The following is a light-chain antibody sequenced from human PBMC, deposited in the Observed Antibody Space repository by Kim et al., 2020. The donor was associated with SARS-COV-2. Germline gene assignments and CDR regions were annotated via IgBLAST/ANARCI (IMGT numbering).Light chain of an antibody. CDR3: SSYTSSTTWV. Sequence: GQSITISCTGTSSDVGGYNYVSWYQHHPAKAPKLMIYDVTKRLSGVSNRFSGSKSGNTASLTISGLQAEDEADYYCSSYTSSTTWVFGGGTQLTVL. V-gene: IGLV2-14*03. J-gene: IGLJ3*02. CDR2: DVT. CDR1: SSDVGGYNY.